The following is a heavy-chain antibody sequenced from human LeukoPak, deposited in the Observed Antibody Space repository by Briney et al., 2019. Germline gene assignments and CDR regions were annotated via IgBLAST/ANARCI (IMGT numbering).Heavy chain of an antibody. Sequence: ASVKVSCKASGYTFTSYAMNWVRQAPGQGLEWMGWINTNTGNPTYAHGFTGRFVFSLDTSVSTAYLQISSLKAEDTAVYYCARSGITMVRGRGWFDPWGQGTLVTVSS. D-gene: IGHD3-10*01. J-gene: IGHJ5*02. CDR1: GYTFTSYA. V-gene: IGHV7-4-1*02. CDR3: ARSGITMVRGRGWFDP. CDR2: INTNTGNP.